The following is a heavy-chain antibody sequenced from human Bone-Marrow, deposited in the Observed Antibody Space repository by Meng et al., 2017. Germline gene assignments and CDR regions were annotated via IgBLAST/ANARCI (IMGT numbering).Heavy chain of an antibody. Sequence: ASVKVSCKASGYTFTSYAMHWVRQAPGQRLEWMGWINAGNGNTKYSQKFQGRVTITRDTSASTAYMELSSLRSEDTAVYYCARVFKSNDSSGYYYVNDYWGQGTLVTCAS. CDR2: INAGNGNT. J-gene: IGHJ4*02. CDR3: ARVFKSNDSSGYYYVNDY. D-gene: IGHD3-22*01. CDR1: GYTFTSYA. V-gene: IGHV1-3*01.